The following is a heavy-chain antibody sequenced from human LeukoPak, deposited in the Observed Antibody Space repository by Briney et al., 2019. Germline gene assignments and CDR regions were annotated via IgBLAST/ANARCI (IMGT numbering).Heavy chain of an antibody. D-gene: IGHD2-8*02. CDR3: ATSRVLDGHFDY. CDR1: GGSFSGYY. V-gene: IGHV3-66*02. Sequence: ETLSLTCAAHGGSFSGYYWSWLRQAPGKGLEWVSVIYSGGNTYYADSVKGRFTISRDNSKNTLYLQMNSLRLEDTAVYYCATSRVLDGHFDYLGQGTLVTVS. CDR2: IYSGGNT. J-gene: IGHJ4*02.